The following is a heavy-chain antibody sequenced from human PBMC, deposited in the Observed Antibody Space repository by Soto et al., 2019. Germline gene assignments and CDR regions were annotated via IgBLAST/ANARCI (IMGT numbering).Heavy chain of an antibody. D-gene: IGHD3-22*01. J-gene: IGHJ3*02. CDR1: GFTFSSYS. V-gene: IGHV3-48*02. Sequence: EVQLVESGGGLVQPGGSLRLSCAASGFTFSSYSMNWVRQAPGKGLEWVSYISSSSSTIYYADSVKGRFTISRDNAKNSLYLQMNSLRDEDTAVYYCARDISYYYDSSGYFPFDIWGQGTMVTVSS. CDR2: ISSSSSTI. CDR3: ARDISYYYDSSGYFPFDI.